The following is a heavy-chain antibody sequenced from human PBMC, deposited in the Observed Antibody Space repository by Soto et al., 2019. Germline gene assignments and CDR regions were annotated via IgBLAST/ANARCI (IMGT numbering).Heavy chain of an antibody. CDR2: IIPILGIA. J-gene: IGHJ6*02. Sequence: QVQLVQSGAEVKKPGSSVKVSCKASGGTFSSYTISWVRQALGQGLEWMGRIIPILGIANYAQKFQGRVTITADKSTSTAYMELSSLRSEDTAVYYCARYDSSGYYPYYYYGMDVWGQGTTVTVSS. CDR3: ARYDSSGYYPYYYYGMDV. CDR1: GGTFSSYT. D-gene: IGHD3-22*01. V-gene: IGHV1-69*02.